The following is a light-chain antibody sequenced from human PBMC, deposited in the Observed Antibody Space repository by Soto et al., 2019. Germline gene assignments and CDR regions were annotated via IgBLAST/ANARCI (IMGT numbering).Light chain of an antibody. Sequence: QSVLTQPPSASGTPGQRVTISCSGSSSNIGGNTVSWFHHLPGTAPKVLIYADDQRPSGVPDRFSGSKSGTSASLAISRLQSEDEGAYYCAAWDDSLSGLVVFGGGTQLTVL. V-gene: IGLV1-44*01. J-gene: IGLJ2*01. CDR2: ADD. CDR3: AAWDDSLSGLVV. CDR1: SSNIGGNT.